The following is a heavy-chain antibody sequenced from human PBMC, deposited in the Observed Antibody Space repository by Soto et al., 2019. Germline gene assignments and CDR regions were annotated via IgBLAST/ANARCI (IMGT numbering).Heavy chain of an antibody. D-gene: IGHD3-10*01. CDR1: GLTVRHNY. Sequence: LRLSCVASGLTVRHNYMAWVRQAPEMGLEWVSILYTEGTTYYTDSVKGRFTISRDSSKNTLFLQMDSLRAEDTAVYYCVRPRPSGENYGMDVWGQGTTVTVSS. J-gene: IGHJ6*02. V-gene: IGHV3-53*01. CDR2: LYTEGTT. CDR3: VRPRPSGENYGMDV.